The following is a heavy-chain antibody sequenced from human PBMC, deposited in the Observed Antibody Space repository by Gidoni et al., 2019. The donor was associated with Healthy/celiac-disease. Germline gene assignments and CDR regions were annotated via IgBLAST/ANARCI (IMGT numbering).Heavy chain of an antibody. Sequence: QVQLVQSGAGVKEPGSSVKVSCKASAGTFSSYAISWVRQAPGQGLEWMGGIIPIGGTANYAQKVQGRVTITADESTSKAYMELSSLRSEDTAVYYCASFGYGRGDYYMDVWGKGTTVTVSS. CDR3: ASFGYGRGDYYMDV. J-gene: IGHJ6*03. D-gene: IGHD5-12*01. CDR2: IIPIGGTA. V-gene: IGHV1-69*01. CDR1: AGTFSSYA.